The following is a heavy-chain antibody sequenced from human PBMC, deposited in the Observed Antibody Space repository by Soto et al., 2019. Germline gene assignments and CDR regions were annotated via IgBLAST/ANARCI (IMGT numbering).Heavy chain of an antibody. CDR2: IYPGDSDT. J-gene: IGHJ3*02. CDR3: ARAGLGYCTSTSCHPGFDI. D-gene: IGHD2-2*01. Sequence: GESLKISCKGSGYSFTSYWSGWVRQMPGKGLEWMGIIYPGDSDTRYSPSFQGQVTISADKSISTAYLQWSSLKASDTAMYYCARAGLGYCTSTSCHPGFDIWGQGTMVTVSS. V-gene: IGHV5-51*01. CDR1: GYSFTSYW.